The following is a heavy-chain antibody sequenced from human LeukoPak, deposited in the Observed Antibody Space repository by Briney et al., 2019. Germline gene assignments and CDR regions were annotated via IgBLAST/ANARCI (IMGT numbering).Heavy chain of an antibody. CDR3: ARGTYDSSWSAFDI. CDR1: GGSISSGSYY. J-gene: IGHJ3*02. Sequence: SQTLSLTCTVSGGSISSGSYYWSWIRQPAGKGLEWIGRIYTSGSTNYNPSLKSRVTISVDTSKNQFSLKLSSVTAADTAVYYCARGTYDSSWSAFDIWGQGTMVTVSS. CDR2: IYTSGST. V-gene: IGHV4-61*02. D-gene: IGHD3-22*01.